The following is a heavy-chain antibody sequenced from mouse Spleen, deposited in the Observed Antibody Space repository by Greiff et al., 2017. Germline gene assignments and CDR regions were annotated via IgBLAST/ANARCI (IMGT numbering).Heavy chain of an antibody. CDR2: IHPNSGST. J-gene: IGHJ4*01. CDR1: GYTFTSYW. Sequence: QVQLQQPGAELVKPGASVKLSCKASGYTFTSYWMHWVKQRPGQGLEWIGMIHPNSGSTNYNEKFKSKATLTVDKSSSTAYMQLSSLTSEDSAVYYCARSYGRDYDEGYYAMDYWGQGTSVTVSS. V-gene: IGHV1-64*01. D-gene: IGHD2-4*01. CDR3: ARSYGRDYDEGYYAMDY.